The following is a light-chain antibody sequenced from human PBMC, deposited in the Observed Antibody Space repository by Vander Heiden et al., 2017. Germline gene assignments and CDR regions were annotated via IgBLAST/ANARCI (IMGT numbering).Light chain of an antibody. J-gene: IGKJ4*01. V-gene: IGKV4-1*01. CDR2: WAS. CDR3: QQDDSTPLT. Sequence: DIGMTQSTDSLAVSLGERATINCKSSQSVLYSSNNKNYLAWYQQKPGQPPKLLIYWASTRESGVPDRFSGSGSGTDFTLTISSLQAEDVAVYYCQQDDSTPLTFGGGTKVEIK. CDR1: QSVLYSSNNKNY.